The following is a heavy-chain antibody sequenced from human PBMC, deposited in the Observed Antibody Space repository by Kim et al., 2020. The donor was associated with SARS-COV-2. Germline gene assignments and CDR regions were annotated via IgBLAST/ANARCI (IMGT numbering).Heavy chain of an antibody. CDR1: GGTFSSYA. D-gene: IGHD1-26*01. Sequence: SVKVSCKASGGTFSSYAISWVRQAPGQGLEWMGGIIPIFGTANYAQKFQGRVTITADESTSTAYMELSSLRSEDTAVYYCARDPLDHDSGINGAGNWFDPWGQGTLVTVSS. J-gene: IGHJ5*02. CDR2: IIPIFGTA. V-gene: IGHV1-69*13. CDR3: ARDPLDHDSGINGAGNWFDP.